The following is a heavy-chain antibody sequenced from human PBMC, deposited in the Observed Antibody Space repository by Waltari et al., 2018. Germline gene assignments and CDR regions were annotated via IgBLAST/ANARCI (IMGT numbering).Heavy chain of an antibody. Sequence: VQLLESGGGVVQHGGSLRLSCAASGFIFSSHGLHWVCQIPGNGVEGVAFISSDGKKIFDADSVRGRFTISRDNSNNIVFLQMNSLRPEDSGVYYCAKDGDYSLTEYDAFDVWGQGTVVTVSP. CDR2: ISSDGKKI. V-gene: IGHV3-30*02. CDR3: AKDGDYSLTEYDAFDV. CDR1: GFIFSSHG. D-gene: IGHD4-17*01. J-gene: IGHJ3*01.